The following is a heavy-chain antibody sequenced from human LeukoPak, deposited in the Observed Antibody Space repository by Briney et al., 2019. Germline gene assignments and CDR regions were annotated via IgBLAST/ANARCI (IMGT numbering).Heavy chain of an antibody. V-gene: IGHV1-18*01. D-gene: IGHD3-16*01. CDR3: ARDSTGERNFGTYYYYGMDV. CDR2: ISAYNGNT. J-gene: IGHJ6*02. CDR1: GYTFTSYG. Sequence: GASVKVSCKASGYTFTSYGISWVRQAPGQGLEWMGWISAYNGNTNYAQKPQGRVTMTTDTSTSTAYMELRSLRSDDTAVYYCARDSTGERNFGTYYYYGMDVWGQGTTVTVSS.